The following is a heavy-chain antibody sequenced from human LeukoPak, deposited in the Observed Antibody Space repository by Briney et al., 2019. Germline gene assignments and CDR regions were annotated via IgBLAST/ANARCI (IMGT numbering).Heavy chain of an antibody. CDR2: INHSGST. D-gene: IGHD3-3*01. CDR3: ATRYYDFWSGYYTYFDY. V-gene: IGHV4-34*01. CDR1: GGSFSGYY. Sequence: SETLSLTCAVYGGSFSGYYWSWIRQPPGKGLEWIGEINHSGSTNYNPSLKSRVTISVDTSKNQFSLKLSSVTAADTAVYYCATRYYDFWSGYYTYFDYWGQGTLVTVSS. J-gene: IGHJ4*02.